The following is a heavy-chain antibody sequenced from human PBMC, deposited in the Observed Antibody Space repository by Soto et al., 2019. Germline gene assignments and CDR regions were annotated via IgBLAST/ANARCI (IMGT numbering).Heavy chain of an antibody. CDR1: GFTFSSYS. V-gene: IGHV3-21*01. CDR2: ISSSSSYI. CDR3: ARDGPFYCSGGSCYRVDY. J-gene: IGHJ4*02. D-gene: IGHD2-15*01. Sequence: EVQLVESGGGLVKPGGSLRLSCAASGFTFSSYSMNWVRQAPGKGLEWVSSISSSSSYIYYADSVKGRFTVSRDNAKNSLYLQMNSLRAEDTAVYYCARDGPFYCSGGSCYRVDYCGQGTLVTVSS.